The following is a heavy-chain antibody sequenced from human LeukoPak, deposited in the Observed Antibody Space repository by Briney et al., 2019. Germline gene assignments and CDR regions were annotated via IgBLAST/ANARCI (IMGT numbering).Heavy chain of an antibody. CDR1: GFTFSSYG. CDR3: TTDYGSSISSYYYYGMDV. CDR2: IKSKAYGGTT. V-gene: IGHV3-15*07. J-gene: IGHJ6*02. Sequence: NPGRSLRLSCAASGFTFSSYGMHWVRQAPGKGLEWVGRIKSKAYGGTTDYAAPVKGRFTISRDDSKNTLYLQMNSLKTEDTAVYYCTTDYGSSISSYYYYGMDVWGQGTTVIVSS. D-gene: IGHD2-21*01.